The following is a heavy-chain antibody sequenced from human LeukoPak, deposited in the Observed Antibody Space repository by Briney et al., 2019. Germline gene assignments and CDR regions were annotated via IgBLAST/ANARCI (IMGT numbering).Heavy chain of an antibody. Sequence: QPGGSLRLSCEASGFIFSSYAMNWVRQAPGKGLEWVALIIGNGGTKYYADSVKGRFTISRDNYKEILYLQMNSLRVEDTAVYYCAKVHSFSLEQYYFDHWGQGALVTVSS. CDR3: AKVHSFSLEQYYFDH. D-gene: IGHD1-26*01. V-gene: IGHV3-23*01. CDR2: IIGNGGTK. J-gene: IGHJ4*02. CDR1: GFIFSSYA.